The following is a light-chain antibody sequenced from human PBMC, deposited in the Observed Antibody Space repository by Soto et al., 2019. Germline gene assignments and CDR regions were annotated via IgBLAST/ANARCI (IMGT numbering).Light chain of an antibody. Sequence: QTVVTQEPSLTVSPGGTVTLTCASGTGAVTSGYYPNWFQQKPGPAPRALIYSTSNKPSWTPARFSGSLLGGKAALTLSGVQPEDEADYYCLLDYGGGQLVFGTGTKLTVL. V-gene: IGLV7-43*01. CDR2: STS. CDR1: TGAVTSGYY. J-gene: IGLJ1*01. CDR3: LLDYGGGQLV.